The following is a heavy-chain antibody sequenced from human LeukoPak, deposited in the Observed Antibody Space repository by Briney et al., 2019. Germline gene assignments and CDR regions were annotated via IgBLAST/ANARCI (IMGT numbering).Heavy chain of an antibody. CDR2: ISSSRRGI. J-gene: IGHJ6*02. D-gene: IGHD6-19*01. Sequence: RSGGSLTLSCAASGFSFSSFGFNWVRQAPGKGLEWISYISSSRRGIYYADSVRGRFTVSRENAKNSVFLEMSSLRAEDTAVYYCAREVAVAGNDYGMDAWGQGTTVTVSS. V-gene: IGHV3-48*01. CDR1: GFSFSSFG. CDR3: AREVAVAGNDYGMDA.